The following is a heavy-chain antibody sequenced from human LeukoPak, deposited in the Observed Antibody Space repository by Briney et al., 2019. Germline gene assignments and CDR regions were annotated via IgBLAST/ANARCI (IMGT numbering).Heavy chain of an antibody. V-gene: IGHV1-2*02. D-gene: IGHD2-2*01. CDR1: GYTFTGYY. Sequence: ASVKVSCKASGYTFTGYYMHWVRQAPGQGLEWMGWINPNSGGTNYAQKFQGRVTMTRDTSISTAYMELSRLRSDDTAVYYCARDGVVVVPAATRSSHYYYYGMDVWGQGTTVTVSS. CDR3: ARDGVVVVPAATRSSHYYYYGMDV. CDR2: INPNSGGT. J-gene: IGHJ6*02.